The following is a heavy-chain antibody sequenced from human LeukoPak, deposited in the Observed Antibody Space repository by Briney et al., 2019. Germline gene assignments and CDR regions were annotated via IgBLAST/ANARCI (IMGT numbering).Heavy chain of an antibody. CDR2: INTDGSST. D-gene: IGHD3-10*01. Sequence: GGSLRLSCTASGFSFSNYWMHWVRLASGKGLVWVSRINTDGSSTNYADSVKGRFTISRDNAKNTLYLQMSSLRAEDTAVYYCARDSGPSTGFMVRGAYDYWGQGTPVTVSP. CDR3: ARDSGPSTGFMVRGAYDY. CDR1: GFSFSNYW. J-gene: IGHJ4*02. V-gene: IGHV3-74*01.